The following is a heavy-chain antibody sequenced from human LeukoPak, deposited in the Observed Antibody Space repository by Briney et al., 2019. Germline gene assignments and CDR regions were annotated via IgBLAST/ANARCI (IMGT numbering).Heavy chain of an antibody. D-gene: IGHD2-2*01. Sequence: SQTLSLTCTVSGGSISSGGYYWSWIRQPPGKGLEWIGYIYHSGSTNYNPSLKSRVTISVDTSKNQFSLKLSSVTAADTAVYYCARAYCSSTSCYWFDPWGQGTLVTVSS. V-gene: IGHV4-30-2*01. CDR3: ARAYCSSTSCYWFDP. CDR2: IYHSGST. J-gene: IGHJ5*02. CDR1: GGSISSGGYY.